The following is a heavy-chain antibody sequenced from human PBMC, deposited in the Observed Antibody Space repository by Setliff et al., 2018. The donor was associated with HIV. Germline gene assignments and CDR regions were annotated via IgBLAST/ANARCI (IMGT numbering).Heavy chain of an antibody. CDR1: GFTFNNYA. V-gene: IGHV3-30*02. Sequence: GGSLRLSCAASGFTFNNYAMHWVRQAPGKGPEWVAFIRYDGSNTDYVDSVKGRFTISRDNSKNTLYLQMSSLRVEDTAVYYCVKVSRGTVVRGVILVGYFDYWGQGTLVTVSS. J-gene: IGHJ4*02. CDR3: VKVSRGTVVRGVILVGYFDY. CDR2: IRYDGSNT. D-gene: IGHD3-10*02.